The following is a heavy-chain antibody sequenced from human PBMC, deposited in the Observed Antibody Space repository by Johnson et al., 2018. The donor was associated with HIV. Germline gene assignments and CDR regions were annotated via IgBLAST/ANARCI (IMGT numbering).Heavy chain of an antibody. V-gene: IGHV3-30*04. CDR3: AKDVKEWSPAFDI. D-gene: IGHD3-3*01. CDR2: ISYDGNKK. CDR1: GFTFSSYA. J-gene: IGHJ3*02. Sequence: VQLVESGGGLVPPGGSLRLSCAASGFTFSSYAMHWVRQAPGKGLEWVAVISYDGNKKYYADSVKGRFTISKDNSKNTLYLQMNSLRAEDTAVYYCAKDVKEWSPAFDIWGQGTMVTVSS.